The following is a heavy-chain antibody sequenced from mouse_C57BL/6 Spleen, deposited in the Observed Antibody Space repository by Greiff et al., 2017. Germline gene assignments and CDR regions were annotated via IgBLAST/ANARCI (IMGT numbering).Heavy chain of an antibody. J-gene: IGHJ2*01. Sequence: DVMLVESGGGLVKPGGSLKLSCAASGFTFSDYGMHWVRQAPEKGLEWVAYISSGSSTIYYADTVKGRFTISRDNAKNTLFLQMTRLRSEDTAMYYCARPGLGRMYFDYWGQGTTLTVSS. CDR3: ARPGLGRMYFDY. CDR1: GFTFSDYG. V-gene: IGHV5-17*01. CDR2: ISSGSSTI. D-gene: IGHD4-1*01.